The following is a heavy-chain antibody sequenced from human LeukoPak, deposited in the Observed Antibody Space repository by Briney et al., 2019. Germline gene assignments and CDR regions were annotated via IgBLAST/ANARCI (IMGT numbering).Heavy chain of an antibody. CDR3: ARGVGGSYLFDY. CDR2: IWYDGTNK. J-gene: IGHJ4*02. D-gene: IGHD1-26*01. V-gene: IGHV3-33*01. Sequence: GGSLRLSCAASGFTFSNYDMHWVRQAPGKGLEWVAAIWYDGTNKYYADSVKGRFTISRDNSKNTLYLQMNGLRAEDTAVYYCARGVGGSYLFDYWGQGTLVTVSS. CDR1: GFTFSNYD.